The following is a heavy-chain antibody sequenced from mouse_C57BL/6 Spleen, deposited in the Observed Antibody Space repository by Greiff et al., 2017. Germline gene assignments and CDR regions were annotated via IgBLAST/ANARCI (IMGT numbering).Heavy chain of an antibody. Sequence: EVHLVESGGGLVKPGGSLKLSCAASGFTFSDYGMHWVRQEPEKGLEWVAYISRGSSTIYYADTVKGRFTISGDNANNTLFMQMTSLRSEDTALYYCARDSYYAMDYWGQGTSVTVSS. V-gene: IGHV5-17*01. CDR2: ISRGSSTI. CDR1: GFTFSDYG. J-gene: IGHJ4*01. CDR3: ARDSYYAMDY.